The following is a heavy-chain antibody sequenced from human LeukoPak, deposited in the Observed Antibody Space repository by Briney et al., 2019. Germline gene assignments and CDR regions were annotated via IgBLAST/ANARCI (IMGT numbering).Heavy chain of an antibody. D-gene: IGHD3-22*01. CDR1: GGSVSSGSYY. CDR3: ARVVYYDSSGYFDY. V-gene: IGHV4-61*01. Sequence: SETLSLTCTVSGGSVSSGSYYWGWIRQPPGKGLEWIVYIYYSGSTNYDPSLKSRVTISVDTSKNQFSLKLSSVTAADTAVYYCARVVYYDSSGYFDYWGQGTLVTVSS. CDR2: IYYSGST. J-gene: IGHJ4*02.